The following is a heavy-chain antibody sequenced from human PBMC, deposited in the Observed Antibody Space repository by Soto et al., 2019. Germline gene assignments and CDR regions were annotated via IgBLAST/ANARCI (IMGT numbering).Heavy chain of an antibody. D-gene: IGHD6-13*01. V-gene: IGHV1-18*01. CDR2: ISTYNGKT. J-gene: IGHJ4*02. CDR3: ARDRVEAALGTFDQ. CDR1: GYTFSTYP. Sequence: GASVKVSCKTSGYTFSTYPISWVRQAPAQGVEWVGWISTYNGKTNYGQKFQGRVTITTDTSTSTAYMDLRNLRSDDTAVYYCARDRVEAALGTFDQWGQGTLVTVSS.